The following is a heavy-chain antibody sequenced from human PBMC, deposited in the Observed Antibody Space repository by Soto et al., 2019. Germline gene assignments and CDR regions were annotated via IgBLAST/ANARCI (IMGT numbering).Heavy chain of an antibody. CDR2: MSGSSSTT. CDR3: AKKQELELPRVIDF. CDR1: GLTFSNYA. D-gene: IGHD1-7*01. Sequence: EVRLLESGGGLVKPGGSLRLSCATSGLTFSNYAMSWVRQAPGGGLEWVSSMSGSSSTTYYADSVRGRFTISRDRSKNTLYLQMSSLRAEDTALYYCAKKQELELPRVIDFWGQGTLVTVSS. J-gene: IGHJ4*02. V-gene: IGHV3-23*01.